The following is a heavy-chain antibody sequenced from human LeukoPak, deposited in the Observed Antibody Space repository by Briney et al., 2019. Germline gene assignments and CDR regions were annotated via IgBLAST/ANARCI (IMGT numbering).Heavy chain of an antibody. CDR1: GGSISSSSYY. CDR2: IYYSGST. V-gene: IGHV4-39*01. D-gene: IGHD4-17*01. J-gene: IGHJ4*02. Sequence: SETLSLTCTVSGGSISSSSYYWGWIRQPPGKGLEWFGSIYYSGSTYYNPSLKSRVTISVDTSKNQFSLKLSSVTAADTAVYYCAIYDYGDYGLYDYWGQGTLVTVSS. CDR3: AIYDYGDYGLYDY.